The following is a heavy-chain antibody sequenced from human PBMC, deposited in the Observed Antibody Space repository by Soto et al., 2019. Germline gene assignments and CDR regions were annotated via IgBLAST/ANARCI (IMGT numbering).Heavy chain of an antibody. CDR2: ISSSGSTI. CDR1: GFTFSDYY. Sequence: GGSLRLSCAASGFTFSDYYMSWIRQAPGKGLEWVSYISSSGSTIYYADSVKGRFTISRDNAKNSLYLQMNSLRAEDTAVYYCASFTEPGYSSSFPFPWGQGTLVTVSS. CDR3: ASFTEPGYSSSFPFP. J-gene: IGHJ5*02. D-gene: IGHD6-13*01. V-gene: IGHV3-11*01.